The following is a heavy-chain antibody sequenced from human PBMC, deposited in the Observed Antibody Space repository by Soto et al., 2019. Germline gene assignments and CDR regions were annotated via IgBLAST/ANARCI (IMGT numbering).Heavy chain of an antibody. CDR2: LLWNDDR. CDR3: AHRLLWVFEY. D-gene: IGHD3-10*01. CDR1: GFSFSTSGWG. J-gene: IGHJ4*02. Sequence: SGPTLVNPTQTLTLTCTFSGFSFSTSGWGVGWIRQPPGKSLEWLALLLWNDDRRYSPSLRSRLTITKDNSKNQVVLTMTDMDPVETATYFCAHRLLWVFEYWGKGVMVNVSA. V-gene: IGHV2-5*01.